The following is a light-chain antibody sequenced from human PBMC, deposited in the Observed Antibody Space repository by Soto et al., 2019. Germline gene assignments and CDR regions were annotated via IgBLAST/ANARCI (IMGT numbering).Light chain of an antibody. CDR2: DAS. J-gene: IGKJ1*01. CDR1: QSVSSY. V-gene: IGKV3-11*01. Sequence: EIVLTQSPATLSLSPGERATLSCRASQSVSSYLAWYQQKPGQAPRLLIYDASNRATGIPARLSGSGSGTDFTLTISSLEPEDFAVYYCQQRSNWSWTFGQGTKVEIK. CDR3: QQRSNWSWT.